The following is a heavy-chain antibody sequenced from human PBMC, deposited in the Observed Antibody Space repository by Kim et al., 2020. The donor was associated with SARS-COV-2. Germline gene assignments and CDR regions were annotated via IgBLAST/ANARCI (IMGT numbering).Heavy chain of an antibody. D-gene: IGHD2-15*01. CDR3: ARDSALGGTQESGGEYFQH. CDR2: IKQDGSEK. V-gene: IGHV3-7*03. J-gene: IGHJ1*01. Sequence: GGSLRLSCAASGFTFSSYWMSWVRQAPGKGLEWVANIKQDGSEKYYVDSVKGRFTISRDNAKNSLYLQMNSLRAEDTAVYYCARDSALGGTQESGGEYFQHWGQGTLVTVSS. CDR1: GFTFSSYW.